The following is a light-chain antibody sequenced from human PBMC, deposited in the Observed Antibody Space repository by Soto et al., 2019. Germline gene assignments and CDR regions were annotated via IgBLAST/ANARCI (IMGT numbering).Light chain of an antibody. J-gene: IGKJ1*01. CDR2: ETS. CDR3: QQYGSSPKT. Sequence: EIVLTQSPGTXSLSPXEXATXXXRASQSVNNNFLAWYQQKPGQAPRLLIYETSIRATDIPDRFSGSGSGTDFTLTISRLQPEDSAVYHCQQYGSSPKTXGQGTKVEIK. CDR1: QSVNNNF. V-gene: IGKV3-20*01.